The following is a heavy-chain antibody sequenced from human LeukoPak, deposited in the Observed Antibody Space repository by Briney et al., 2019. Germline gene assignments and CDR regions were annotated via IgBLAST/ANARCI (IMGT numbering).Heavy chain of an antibody. D-gene: IGHD6-19*01. Sequence: GSLRLSCAASGFTFSSSAMSWVRQPPGKGLEWIGEIYHSGSTNYNPSLKGRVIISVDKSRNHFSLKLTSVTAADTAVYYCATSRDSSGWYADPKPFDYWGQGTLVTVSS. CDR1: GFTFSSSAM. J-gene: IGHJ4*02. CDR2: IYHSGST. V-gene: IGHV4-4*02. CDR3: ATSRDSSGWYADPKPFDY.